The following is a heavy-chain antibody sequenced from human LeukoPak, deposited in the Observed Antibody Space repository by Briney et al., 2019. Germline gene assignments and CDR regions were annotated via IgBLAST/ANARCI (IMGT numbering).Heavy chain of an antibody. CDR2: IYPGDSDT. CDR3: ARLAAAGKVNYYYYYMDV. CDR1: GYSFTSYW. J-gene: IGHJ6*03. Sequence: GEALKISCKGSGYSFTSYWIGWVRQMPGKGLEWMGFIYPGDSDTRYSPSFQGQVTISADKSISTAYLQWSSLKASDTAMYYCARLAAAGKVNYYYYYMDVWGKGTTVTVSS. D-gene: IGHD6-13*01. V-gene: IGHV5-51*01.